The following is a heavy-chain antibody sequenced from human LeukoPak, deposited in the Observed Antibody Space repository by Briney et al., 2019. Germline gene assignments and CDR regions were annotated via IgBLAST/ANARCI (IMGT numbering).Heavy chain of an antibody. V-gene: IGHV3-48*01. CDR1: GFTFSSYS. CDR3: ARSGYHYYDSSGYYFPIDY. J-gene: IGHJ4*02. Sequence: GGSLRLSCAASGFTFSSYSMNWVRQAPGKGLEWVSYISSSSSPIYYADSVKGRFTISRDNAKNSLYLQMNSLRAEDTAVYYCARSGYHYYDSSGYYFPIDYWGQGTLVTVSS. CDR2: ISSSSSPI. D-gene: IGHD3-22*01.